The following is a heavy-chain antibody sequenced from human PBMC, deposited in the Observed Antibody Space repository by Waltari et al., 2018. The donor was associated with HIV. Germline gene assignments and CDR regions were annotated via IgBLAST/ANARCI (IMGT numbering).Heavy chain of an antibody. D-gene: IGHD6-6*01. J-gene: IGHJ6*02. Sequence: QVQLVQSGAEVKKPGSSLKVSCTASGATFLNSALNWVRQAPGQGLEWIGGIIPICGTPKYAQKLRGRVTIAADESTSTAYMELRSLRSDDTAVYYCAIGTRPSEYNYHGMDVWGHRTSVTVS. V-gene: IGHV1-69*01. CDR3: AIGTRPSEYNYHGMDV. CDR2: IIPICGTP. CDR1: GATFLNSA.